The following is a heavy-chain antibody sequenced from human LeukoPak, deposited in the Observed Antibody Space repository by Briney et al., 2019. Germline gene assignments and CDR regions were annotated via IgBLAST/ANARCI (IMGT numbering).Heavy chain of an antibody. Sequence: SVTLSLTCTVSGDSISSSDFYWGWIRRPPGKGLEWIALINYSGRTFYNPSLESRVTISVDVSKNQFSLRLNSVTAADTAVYYCARRRKDLNWFDPWGQGTLVTVSS. CDR3: ARRRKDLNWFDP. J-gene: IGHJ5*02. CDR2: INYSGRT. V-gene: IGHV4-39*01. CDR1: GDSISSSDFY.